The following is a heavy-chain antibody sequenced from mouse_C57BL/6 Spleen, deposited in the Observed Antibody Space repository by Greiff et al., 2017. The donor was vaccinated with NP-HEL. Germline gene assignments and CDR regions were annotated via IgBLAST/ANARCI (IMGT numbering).Heavy chain of an antibody. D-gene: IGHD2-2*01. V-gene: IGHV1-80*01. CDR2: IYPGDGDT. CDR1: GYAFSSYW. J-gene: IGHJ3*01. CDR3: ARHYGYDEGFAY. Sequence: VQLQQSGAELVKPGASVKISCKASGYAFSSYWMNWVKPRPGKGLVWIGQIYPGDGDTNYNGKFKGKATLTADKSSSTAYMQLSSLTSEDSAVYFCARHYGYDEGFAYWGQGTLVTVSA.